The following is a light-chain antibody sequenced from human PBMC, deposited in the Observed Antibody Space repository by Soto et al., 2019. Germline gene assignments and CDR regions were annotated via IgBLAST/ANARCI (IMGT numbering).Light chain of an antibody. CDR2: AAS. CDR1: QGISSW. CDR3: QQYNTYTWT. Sequence: DIQMTQSPSSVSASVGDRVTITCRASQGISSWLDWYQQKPGKAPNLLIYAASSLQSGVPSRFSGSGSGTDFTLTISSLQPEDFATYYCQQYNTYTWTFGQGTKVDIK. J-gene: IGKJ1*01. V-gene: IGKV1D-16*01.